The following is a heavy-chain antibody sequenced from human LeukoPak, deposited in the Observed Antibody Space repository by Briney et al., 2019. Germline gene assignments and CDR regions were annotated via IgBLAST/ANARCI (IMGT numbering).Heavy chain of an antibody. CDR1: GGSISSYY. CDR2: IYYSGST. J-gene: IGHJ5*02. CDR3: ARDRGGSGSYSWFDP. D-gene: IGHD1-26*01. V-gene: IGHV4-59*01. Sequence: SETLSLTCTVSGGSISSYYWSWIRQPPGKGLEWFGYIYYSGSTNYNPSLKSRVTISVDTSKNQFSLKLSSVTAADTAVYYCARDRGGSGSYSWFDPWGQGTLVTVSS.